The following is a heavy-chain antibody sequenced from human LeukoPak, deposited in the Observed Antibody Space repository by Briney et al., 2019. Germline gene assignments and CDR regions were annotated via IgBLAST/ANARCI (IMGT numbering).Heavy chain of an antibody. V-gene: IGHV3-48*03. CDR3: ARDHGSARPDWFDP. CDR2: ISSSGSTI. J-gene: IGHJ5*02. D-gene: IGHD6-6*01. Sequence: PGGSLRLSCAASGFTFSSYEMNWVRQAPGQGLEWVSYISSSGSTIYYADSVKGRFTISRDNAKNSLYLQMNSLRAEDTAVYYCARDHGSARPDWFDPWGQGTLVTVSS. CDR1: GFTFSSYE.